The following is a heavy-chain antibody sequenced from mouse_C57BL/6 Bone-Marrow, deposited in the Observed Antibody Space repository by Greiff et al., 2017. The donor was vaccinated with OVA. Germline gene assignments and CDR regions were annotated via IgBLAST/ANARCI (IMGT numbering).Heavy chain of an antibody. D-gene: IGHD2-10*02. J-gene: IGHJ4*01. CDR2: IDPENGDT. Sequence: EVQLQQSGAELVRPGASVKLSCTASGFNIKDDYMHWVKQRPEQGLEWIGWIDPENGDTEYASKFQGKANITADTSSNTAYLHLSSLTSEDTAVYYCTTLDGYYAMDYWGQGTSVTVSS. CDR1: GFNIKDDY. CDR3: TTLDGYYAMDY. V-gene: IGHV14-4*01.